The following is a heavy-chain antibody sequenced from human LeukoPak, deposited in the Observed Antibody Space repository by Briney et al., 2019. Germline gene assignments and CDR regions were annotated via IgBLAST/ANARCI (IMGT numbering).Heavy chain of an antibody. J-gene: IGHJ5*02. D-gene: IGHD3-10*01. CDR3: ARGGRGVPFDP. CDR1: GGSLSSGGYS. Sequence: SETLSLTCAVSGGSLSSGGYSWGWLPQPPGTGLEWVGYSYHRGNTYYNPSLQSRVSISVDRAKNQFSLELSSVSAADTGVYYCARGGRGVPFDPWGQGTLVTVSS. CDR2: SYHRGNT. V-gene: IGHV4-30-2*01.